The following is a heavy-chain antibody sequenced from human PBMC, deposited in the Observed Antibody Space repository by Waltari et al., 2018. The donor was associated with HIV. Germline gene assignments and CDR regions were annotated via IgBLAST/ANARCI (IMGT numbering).Heavy chain of an antibody. V-gene: IGHV7-4-1*02. Sequence: QVQLVQSGSELKKPGASVKVSCKASGYTFTTYAMNWVRQAPGQGIEWMGWINTNPGNPTYAQGFTGRFVFSLDTSVSTAYLQISSLKAEDTAVYYCARDQGPGGLRRYGMDVWGQGTTVTVSS. CDR2: INTNPGNP. CDR1: GYTFTTYA. D-gene: IGHD5-12*01. J-gene: IGHJ6*02. CDR3: ARDQGPGGLRRYGMDV.